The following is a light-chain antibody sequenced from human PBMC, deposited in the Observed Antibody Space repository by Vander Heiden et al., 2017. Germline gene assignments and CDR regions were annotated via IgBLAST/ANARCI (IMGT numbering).Light chain of an antibody. CDR1: NNDIARYNY. V-gene: IGLV2-14*01. CDR2: EVN. CDR3: SSSTSSRTLV. J-gene: IGLJ1*01. Sequence: QSALTQPASVSGSPGQSITISCPGTNNDIARYNYVSWYHNHPGKAPKLLMYEVNNRPSGISYRLSGYKSGNTASLTISGRQEEDEADYYCSSSTSSRTLVFGTVTKVTVL.